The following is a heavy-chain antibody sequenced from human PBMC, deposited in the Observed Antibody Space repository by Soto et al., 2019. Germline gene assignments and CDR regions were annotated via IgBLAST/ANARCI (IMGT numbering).Heavy chain of an antibody. D-gene: IGHD3-22*01. CDR2: ISSSSSTI. CDR1: GFTFSSYS. CDR3: ARDRKYYDSSGYSMLPHDAFDI. V-gene: IGHV3-48*02. J-gene: IGHJ3*02. Sequence: HPGGSLRLSCAASGFTFSSYSMNWVRQAPGKGLEWVSYISSSSSTIYYADSVKGRFTISRDNAKNSLYLQMNSLRDEDTAVYYCARDRKYYDSSGYSMLPHDAFDIWGQGTMVTVSS.